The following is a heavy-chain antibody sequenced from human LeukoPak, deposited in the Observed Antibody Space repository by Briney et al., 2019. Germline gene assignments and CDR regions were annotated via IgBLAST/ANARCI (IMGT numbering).Heavy chain of an antibody. CDR2: ISGSGGSI. Sequence: GGPLRLSCAASGFTFSSYAMNWVRQAPGKGLEWVSFISGSGGSIYYADSVKGRFTISRDNSRNTLYLQMNSLRPEDTAVYYCAKEEMSGSSGSFDYWGQGTLVTVSS. J-gene: IGHJ4*02. CDR3: AKEEMSGSSGSFDY. D-gene: IGHD3-10*01. CDR1: GFTFSSYA. V-gene: IGHV3-23*01.